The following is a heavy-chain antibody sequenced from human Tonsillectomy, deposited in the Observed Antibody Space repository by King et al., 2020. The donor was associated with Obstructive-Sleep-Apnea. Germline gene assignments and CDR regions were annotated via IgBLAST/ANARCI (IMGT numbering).Heavy chain of an antibody. Sequence: PLQESGPGLVKPSQTLSLTCTVSGGSISSGGYFWSWIRQHPGKGLEWIGYIYYTGSTFCNPSLKSRVSISVDTSKNQFSLRLSSVTAADTAVYYCARVDQLGGYFDYWGQGTLVTVSS. J-gene: IGHJ4*02. V-gene: IGHV4-31*03. CDR1: GGSISSGGYF. CDR2: IYYTGST. CDR3: ARVDQLGGYFDY. D-gene: IGHD2-2*01.